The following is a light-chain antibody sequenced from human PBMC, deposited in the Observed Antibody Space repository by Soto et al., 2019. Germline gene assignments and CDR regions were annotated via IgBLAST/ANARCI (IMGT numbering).Light chain of an antibody. CDR3: QQFSSYPLT. Sequence: EIFMTQSPATLSVSPGERDTLSCRSSQTVRNNYLAWYQQKPGQAPRLLIYDASSRATGIPDRFSGGGSGTDFTLTISRLEPEDFAVYYCQQFSSYPLTFGGGTKVDIK. CDR2: DAS. CDR1: QTVRNNY. J-gene: IGKJ4*01. V-gene: IGKV3-20*01.